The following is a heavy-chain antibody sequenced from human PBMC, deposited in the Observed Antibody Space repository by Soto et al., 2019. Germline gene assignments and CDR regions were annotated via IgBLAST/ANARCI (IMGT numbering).Heavy chain of an antibody. Sequence: ASVKVSCKASGYTFTDYYMHWVRQAPGQGLEWMGWINPNSGGTNYAQKFQGWVTMTRDTPISTAYMELSRLRSDDTAVYYCARQDGYSYGYYFVYWGQGTLVTVSS. CDR2: INPNSGGT. V-gene: IGHV1-2*04. D-gene: IGHD5-18*01. J-gene: IGHJ4*02. CDR1: GYTFTDYY. CDR3: ARQDGYSYGYYFVY.